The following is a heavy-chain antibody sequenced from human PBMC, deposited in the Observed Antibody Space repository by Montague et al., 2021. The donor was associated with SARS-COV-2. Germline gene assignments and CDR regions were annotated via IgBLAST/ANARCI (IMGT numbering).Heavy chain of an antibody. J-gene: IGHJ5*02. Sequence: SETLSLTCTVSGGSISSYYWSWIRQPPGKGLEWIGYIYYSGSTNXNPSLKSRVTISVDTSKNQFSLKLSSVTAADTAVYYCARVSRITIFGVVGWFDPGGQGTLVTVSS. CDR2: IYYSGST. CDR1: GGSISSYY. V-gene: IGHV4-59*01. D-gene: IGHD3-3*01. CDR3: ARVSRITIFGVVGWFDP.